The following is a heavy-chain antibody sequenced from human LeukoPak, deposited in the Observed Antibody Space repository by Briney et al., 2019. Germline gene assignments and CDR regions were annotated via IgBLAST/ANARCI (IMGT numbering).Heavy chain of an antibody. V-gene: IGHV3-48*03. D-gene: IGHD6-6*01. J-gene: IGHJ3*02. CDR2: ISSSGNTI. CDR1: EFTFTSYE. Sequence: HGESLKISCAASEFTFTSYELNWVRQAPGKGLEWASYISSSGNTISYADSVKGRFTISRDNAKNSLYLQVISLRAEDTAVYYCARGPSIAARYDAFDIWGQGTMVTVSS. CDR3: ARGPSIAARYDAFDI.